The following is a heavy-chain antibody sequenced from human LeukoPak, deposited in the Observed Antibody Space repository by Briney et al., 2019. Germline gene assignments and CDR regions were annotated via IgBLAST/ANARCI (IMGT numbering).Heavy chain of an antibody. Sequence: GGSLRLSCAASGFTFDDYAMHWVRQAPGKGLEWVSGISWNSGSIGYADSVKGRFTISRDSAKNSLYLQMNSLRAEDTAVYYCARAVGKYSSTGGDAFDIWGQGTMVTVSS. CDR2: ISWNSGSI. J-gene: IGHJ3*02. CDR3: ARAVGKYSSTGGDAFDI. CDR1: GFTFDDYA. D-gene: IGHD6-19*01. V-gene: IGHV3-9*01.